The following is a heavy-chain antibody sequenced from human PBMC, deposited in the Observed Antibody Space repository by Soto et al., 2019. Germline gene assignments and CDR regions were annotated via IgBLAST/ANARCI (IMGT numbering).Heavy chain of an antibody. CDR2: ILPIMGSV. CDR1: GATFNNYT. Sequence: QVQLVQSGSEVKKPGSSVRVSCKGSGATFNNYTFSWVRQAPGQGLEWMGSILPIMGSVNYAHDFRGRLSITADPSTTTAYMELTSLTSHDTAIYYCARIPRYSYPTSDPLDNWGQGTLVTVSS. V-gene: IGHV1-69*01. CDR3: ARIPRYSYPTSDPLDN. D-gene: IGHD2-15*01. J-gene: IGHJ4*02.